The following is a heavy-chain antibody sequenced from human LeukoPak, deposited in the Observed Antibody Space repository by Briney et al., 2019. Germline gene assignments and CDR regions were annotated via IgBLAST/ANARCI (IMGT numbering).Heavy chain of an antibody. D-gene: IGHD2-2*01. Sequence: GASVKVSCKASGYRFSASSMHWVRQAPGQGLEWMGWINPDSDATHFAQKFQGRVIMTSDTSISTVYLELSRLRSDDTAVYYCAREGCFSTNCHVIGDDNWIDPWGQGTLVTVSS. V-gene: IGHV1-2*02. CDR1: GYRFSASS. CDR2: INPDSDAT. CDR3: AREGCFSTNCHVIGDDNWIDP. J-gene: IGHJ5*02.